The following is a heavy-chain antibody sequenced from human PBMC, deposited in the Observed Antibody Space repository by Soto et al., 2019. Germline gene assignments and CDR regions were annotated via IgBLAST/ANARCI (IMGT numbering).Heavy chain of an antibody. V-gene: IGHV4-30-4*01. D-gene: IGHD5-18*01. CDR1: GGSISSGAYY. CDR3: ASNSYGYTVYDY. J-gene: IGHJ4*02. CDR2: IYYSGST. Sequence: QVQLQESGPGLVKPSQTLSLTCTVSGGSISSGAYYWSWIRQPPGKGLEWMGYIYYSGSTYYNQSLKSRVTISVDTSKNQFSLKLSSVTAADTAVYYCASNSYGYTVYDYWGQGTLVTVSS.